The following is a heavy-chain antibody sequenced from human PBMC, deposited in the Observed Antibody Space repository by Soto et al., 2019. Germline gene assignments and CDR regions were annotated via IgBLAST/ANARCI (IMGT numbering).Heavy chain of an antibody. V-gene: IGHV1-2*02. D-gene: IGHD3-9*01. J-gene: IGHJ6*02. CDR3: ARDSTGYRGRSYGMDV. Sequence: ASVKVSCKASGYTFTGYYMHWVRQAPGQGLEWMGWINPNSGGTNYAQKFQGRVTMTRDTSISTAYMELSRLRSDDTAVYYCARDSTGYRGRSYGMDVWGQGTTVTVS. CDR2: INPNSGGT. CDR1: GYTFTGYY.